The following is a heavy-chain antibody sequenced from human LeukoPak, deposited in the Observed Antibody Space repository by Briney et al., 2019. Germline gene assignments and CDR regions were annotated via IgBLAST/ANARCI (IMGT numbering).Heavy chain of an antibody. J-gene: IGHJ5*02. D-gene: IGHD5-12*01. CDR2: INPNSGGT. CDR1: GYTFTSYD. Sequence: ASVKVSCKASGYTFTSYDINWVRQAPGQGLEWMGWINPNSGGTNYAQKFQGRVTMTRDTSISTAYMELSRLRSDDAAVYYCARSYSGYDPWGQGTLVTVSS. CDR3: ARSYSGYDP. V-gene: IGHV1-2*02.